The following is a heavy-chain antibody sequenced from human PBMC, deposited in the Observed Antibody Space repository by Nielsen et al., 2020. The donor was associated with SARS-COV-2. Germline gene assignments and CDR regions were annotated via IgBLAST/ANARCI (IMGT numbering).Heavy chain of an antibody. D-gene: IGHD2-15*01. J-gene: IGHJ4*02. CDR3: ARDGVDTLLDY. CDR2: INPSGGST. V-gene: IGHV1-46*01. Sequence: WVRQAPGQGLEWMGIINPSGGSTSYAQKFQGRVTITADESTSTAYMELSSLRSEDTAVYYCARDGVDTLLDYWGQGTLVTVSS.